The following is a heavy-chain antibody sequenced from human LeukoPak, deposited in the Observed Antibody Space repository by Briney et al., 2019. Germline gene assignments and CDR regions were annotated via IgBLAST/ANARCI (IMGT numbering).Heavy chain of an antibody. CDR2: ISWNSVSI. CDR1: GFTFDDYA. CDR3: AKDIRPTVVPPRYFDY. Sequence: GGSLRLSCAASGFTFDDYAMHWVRQAPGKGLEWVSGISWNSVSIVYADSVKGRFTISRDNAKNSLYLQMNSLRAEDTAFYYCAKDIRPTVVPPRYFDYWGQGSLVTVSS. V-gene: IGHV3-9*01. J-gene: IGHJ4*02. D-gene: IGHD4-23*01.